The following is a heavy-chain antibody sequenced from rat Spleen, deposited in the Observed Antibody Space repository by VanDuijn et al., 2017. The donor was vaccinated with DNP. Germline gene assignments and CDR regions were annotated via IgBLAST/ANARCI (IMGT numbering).Heavy chain of an antibody. Sequence: EVQLVESGGGLVQPGRSLKLSCAASGFTFSNYGMAWVRQAPTKGLEWVATISYDGSSTYYRDSVKGRFTISRDNAKSTLYLQMDSLRSEDTATYYCARGGRVSFYVMDAWAQGASVTVSS. J-gene: IGHJ4*01. V-gene: IGHV5-29*01. D-gene: IGHD1-11*01. CDR2: ISYDGSST. CDR1: GFTFSNYG. CDR3: ARGGRVSFYVMDA.